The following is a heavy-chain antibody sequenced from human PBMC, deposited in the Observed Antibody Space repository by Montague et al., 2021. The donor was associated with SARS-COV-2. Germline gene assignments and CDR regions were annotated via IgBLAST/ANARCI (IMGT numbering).Heavy chain of an antibody. D-gene: IGHD6-13*01. CDR2: IDWDDDK. CDR1: GLSLSTSGMC. V-gene: IGHV2-70*11. Sequence: PALVKPTQTLTLTCTFSGLSLSTSGMCVSWIRQPPGKALEWLARIDWDDDKYYSTSLKTRLTISKDTSKNQVVLTMTNMDPVDTATYYCARILVAAAGSPFDPWGQGTLVTVSP. CDR3: ARILVAAAGSPFDP. J-gene: IGHJ5*02.